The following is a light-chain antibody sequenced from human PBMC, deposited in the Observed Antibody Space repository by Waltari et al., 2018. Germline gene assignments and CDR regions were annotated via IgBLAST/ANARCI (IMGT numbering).Light chain of an antibody. J-gene: IGLJ7*01. Sequence: QSVLTQPPSVSAAPGQRVTISCSGGSSNIGNNYVSWYRHFPGTAPKLLLYENSGRPSGIPGRFSGSKSGTSSTLDITGLQAGDEADYYCGTWDSSLSGAVFGGGTHLTVL. CDR3: GTWDSSLSGAV. CDR2: ENS. CDR1: SSNIGNNY. V-gene: IGLV1-51*02.